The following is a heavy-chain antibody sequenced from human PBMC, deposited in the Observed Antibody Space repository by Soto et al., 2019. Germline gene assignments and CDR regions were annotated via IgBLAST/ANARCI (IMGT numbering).Heavy chain of an antibody. J-gene: IGHJ6*02. CDR2: IIPVLGVT. CDR1: GSTFSSYT. D-gene: IGHD2-21*02. CDR3: ARRIYCGVDCYNKFYYGMDV. Sequence: QVQLVQSGAEVSKPGSSVEVSCMASGSTFSSYTVNWVRQAPGQGLEWIGRIIPVLGVTHYARRFQGRVIIITNRSRKTDYMERTGPTSEDTSVYYCARRIYCGVDCYNKFYYGMDVWGQGTTVTVSS. V-gene: IGHV1-69*02.